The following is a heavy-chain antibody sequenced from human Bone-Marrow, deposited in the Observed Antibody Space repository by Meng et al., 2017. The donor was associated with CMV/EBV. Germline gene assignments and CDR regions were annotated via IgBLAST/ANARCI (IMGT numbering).Heavy chain of an antibody. CDR1: GGSVSSGSYY. CDR2: IYYSGST. D-gene: IGHD1-26*01. J-gene: IGHJ4*02. Sequence: SETLSLTCTVSGGSVSSGSYYWSWIRQPPGKGLEWIGYIYYSGSTNYNPSLKSRVTISVDTSKNQFSLKLSSVTAADTAVYYCARGKWVGATSWIAFGYWGQGTLVTVSS. CDR3: ARGKWVGATSWIAFGY. V-gene: IGHV4-61*01.